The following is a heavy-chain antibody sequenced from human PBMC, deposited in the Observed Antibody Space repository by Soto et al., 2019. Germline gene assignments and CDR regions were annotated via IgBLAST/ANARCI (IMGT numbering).Heavy chain of an antibody. CDR3: ARDNPYYYDSSGYYTPSYYFDY. J-gene: IGHJ4*02. D-gene: IGHD3-22*01. Sequence: ASVKVSCKASGYTFTSYDMHWVRQAPGQGLEWMGIINPSGGSTSYAQKFQGRVTMTRDTSTSTVYMELSSLRSEDTAVYYCARDNPYYYDSSGYYTPSYYFDYWGQGTLVTVSS. CDR2: INPSGGST. V-gene: IGHV1-46*01. CDR1: GYTFTSYD.